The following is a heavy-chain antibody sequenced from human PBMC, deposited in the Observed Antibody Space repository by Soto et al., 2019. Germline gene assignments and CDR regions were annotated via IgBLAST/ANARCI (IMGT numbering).Heavy chain of an antibody. CDR2: IIPIFGTA. J-gene: IGHJ6*02. D-gene: IGHD4-17*01. Sequence: SVKVSCKASGGTFSSYAISWVRQAPGQGLEWMGGIIPIFGTANYAQKFQGRVTITADESTSTAYMELSSLRSEDTAVYYCARDLYGEGYCYYYGMDVWGQGTTVTVSS. CDR3: ARDLYGEGYCYYYGMDV. V-gene: IGHV1-69*13. CDR1: GGTFSSYA.